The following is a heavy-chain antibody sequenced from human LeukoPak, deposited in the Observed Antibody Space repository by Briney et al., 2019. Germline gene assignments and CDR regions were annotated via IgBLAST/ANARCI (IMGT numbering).Heavy chain of an antibody. D-gene: IGHD2-2*01. CDR2: IYYSGST. J-gene: IGHJ4*02. V-gene: IGHV4-39*01. Sequence: SETLSLTCTVSGGSFSSSSYYWGWIGQRQGKGLEWIVSIYYSGSTFDNPSLKSRATISVDTSKNQFSLKLSSVTAADTAVYYCARAGGLHCSSTSCYFSSGYWGQGTLVTVSS. CDR1: GGSFSSSSYY. CDR3: ARAGGLHCSSTSCYFSSGY.